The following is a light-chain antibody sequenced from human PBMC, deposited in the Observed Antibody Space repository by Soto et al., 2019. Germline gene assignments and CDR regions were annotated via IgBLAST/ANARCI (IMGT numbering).Light chain of an antibody. CDR1: QSLVYSDGNTY. V-gene: IGKV2-30*01. J-gene: IGKJ5*01. CDR3: MQGTHWPPLT. CDR2: DVS. Sequence: VVLTQSPLSLPVTLGQPASISCRSSQSLVYSDGNTYLNWFQQRPGRSPRRLIYDVSNRDSGVPDRFSGSGAGTDFTLKITRVEAEAVGVYYCMQGTHWPPLTFGQGTRLEIK.